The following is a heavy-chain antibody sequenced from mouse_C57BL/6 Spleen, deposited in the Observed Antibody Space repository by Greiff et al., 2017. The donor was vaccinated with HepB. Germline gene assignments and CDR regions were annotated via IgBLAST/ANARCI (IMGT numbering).Heavy chain of an antibody. J-gene: IGHJ3*01. D-gene: IGHD2-3*01. CDR3: ARYYGYDGYYVFAY. V-gene: IGHV1-42*01. CDR2: INPSTGGT. Sequence: EVQLQQSGPELVKPGASVKISCKASGYSFTGYYMNWVKQSPEKSLEWIGEINPSTGGTTYNQKFKAKATLTVDKSSSTAYMQLKSLTSEDSAVYYCARYYGYDGYYVFAYWGQGTLVTVSA. CDR1: GYSFTGYY.